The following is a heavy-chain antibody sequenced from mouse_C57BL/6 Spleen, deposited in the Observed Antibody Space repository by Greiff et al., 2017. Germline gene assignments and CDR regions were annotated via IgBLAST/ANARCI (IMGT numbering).Heavy chain of an antibody. D-gene: IGHD3-3*01. V-gene: IGHV1-26*01. CDR3: AKGLIRYYFDY. CDR1: GYTFTDYY. CDR2: INPNNGGT. J-gene: IGHJ2*01. Sequence: EVQLQQSGPELVKPGASVKISCKASGYTFTDYYMNWVKQSHGKSLEWIGDINPNNGGTSYNQKFKGKATLTVDKSSSTAYMELRSLTSEDSAVYYCAKGLIRYYFDYWGQGTTLTVSS.